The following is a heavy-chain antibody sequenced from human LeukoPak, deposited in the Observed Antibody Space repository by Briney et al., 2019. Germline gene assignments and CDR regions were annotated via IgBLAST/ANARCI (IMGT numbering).Heavy chain of an antibody. J-gene: IGHJ5*02. D-gene: IGHD3-22*01. CDR2: INPSGGST. CDR3: ARDFPDYYDSSGRENWFDP. CDR1: GYTFTSYY. Sequence: ASVKVSCKASGYTFTSYYMHWVRQAPGQGLEWMGIINPSGGSTSYAQKFQGRVTMTGDTSTSTVYMELSSLRSEDTAVYYCARDFPDYYDSSGRENWFDPWGQGTLVTVSS. V-gene: IGHV1-46*01.